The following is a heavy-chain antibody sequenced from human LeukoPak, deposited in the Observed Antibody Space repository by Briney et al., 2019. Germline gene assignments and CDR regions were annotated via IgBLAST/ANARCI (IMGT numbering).Heavy chain of an antibody. CDR2: IRYDGSNK. J-gene: IGHJ4*02. D-gene: IGHD5-18*01. CDR3: AKFQREALYSYGYNFDY. CDR1: GFTFSSYG. V-gene: IGHV3-30*02. Sequence: GSLRLSCAASGFTFSSYGMHWVRQAPGKGLEWVAFIRYDGSNKYYADSVKGRFTISRDNSKNTLYLQMNSLRAEDTAVYYCAKFQREALYSYGYNFDYWGQGTLVTVSS.